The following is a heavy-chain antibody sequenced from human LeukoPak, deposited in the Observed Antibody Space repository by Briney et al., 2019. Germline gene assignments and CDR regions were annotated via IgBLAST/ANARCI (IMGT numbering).Heavy chain of an antibody. CDR2: IIPIFGTA. J-gene: IGHJ4*02. CDR3: ARDQDSSGPFDY. Sequence: GASVKVSCKASGYTFSSYGISWVRQAPGQGLEWMGGIIPIFGTANYAQKFQGRVTITADESTSTAYMELSSLRSEDTAVYYCARDQDSSGPFDYWGQGTLVTVSS. V-gene: IGHV1-69*13. D-gene: IGHD3-22*01. CDR1: GYTFSSYG.